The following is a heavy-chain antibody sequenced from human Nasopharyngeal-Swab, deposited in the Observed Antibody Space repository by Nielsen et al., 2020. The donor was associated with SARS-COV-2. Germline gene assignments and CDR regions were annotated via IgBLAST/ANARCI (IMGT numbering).Heavy chain of an antibody. CDR2: IWYDGSNK. Sequence: GESLKISCAASGFTFSSYGMHWVRQAPGKGLEWVAVIWYDGSNKYYADSVKGRFTISRDNSKNTLYLQMNSLRAEDTAVYYCARDGPYGDLDYWGQGTLVTVSS. J-gene: IGHJ4*02. CDR1: GFTFSSYG. CDR3: ARDGPYGDLDY. D-gene: IGHD4-17*01. V-gene: IGHV3-33*01.